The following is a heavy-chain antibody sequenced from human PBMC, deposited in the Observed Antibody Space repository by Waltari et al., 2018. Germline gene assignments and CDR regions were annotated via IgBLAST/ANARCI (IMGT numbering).Heavy chain of an antibody. J-gene: IGHJ3*02. V-gene: IGHV3-21*01. CDR1: GFTFSSYS. D-gene: IGHD1-26*01. CDR2: ISSSSSYI. CDR3: ARDVEAGADAFDI. Sequence: EVQLVESGGGLVKPGGSLRLSCAASGFTFSSYSINWVRQAPGKGLEWVSSISSSSSYIYYADSVKGRFTISRDNAKNSLYLQMNSLRAEDTAVYYCARDVEAGADAFDIWGQGTMVTVSS.